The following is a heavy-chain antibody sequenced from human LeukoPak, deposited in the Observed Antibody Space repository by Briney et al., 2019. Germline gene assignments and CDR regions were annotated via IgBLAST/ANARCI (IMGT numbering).Heavy chain of an antibody. CDR1: GGTLSSYA. J-gene: IGHJ6*03. CDR2: IIPIFGTT. V-gene: IGHV1-69*06. D-gene: IGHD5-18*01. Sequence: SVKVSCKASGGTLSSYAISWVRQAPGQGLEWMGGIIPIFGTTNYAQKFQGRVTITADKSTSTAYMELSSLRSEDTAVYYCARGRYSSGFGGNYYYYYMDVWGKGTTVTVSS. CDR3: ARGRYSSGFGGNYYYYYMDV.